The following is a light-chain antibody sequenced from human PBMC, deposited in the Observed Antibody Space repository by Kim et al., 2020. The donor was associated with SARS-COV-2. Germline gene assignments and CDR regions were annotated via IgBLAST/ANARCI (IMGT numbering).Light chain of an antibody. V-gene: IGKV3-20*01. Sequence: SPGERATPSCRASQSVSSDFLAWYQQKPGQAPRLLIYGASSRATGIPDRFSGSGSGTDFTLTISRLEPEDSAVYYCQQYGTSPQTFGQGTKVDIK. J-gene: IGKJ1*01. CDR1: QSVSSDF. CDR2: GAS. CDR3: QQYGTSPQT.